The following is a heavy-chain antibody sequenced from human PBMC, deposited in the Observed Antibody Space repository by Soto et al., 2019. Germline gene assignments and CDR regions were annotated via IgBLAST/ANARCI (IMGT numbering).Heavy chain of an antibody. CDR1: GFTFSSYS. CDR2: ISSSSSYI. V-gene: IGHV3-21*01. Sequence: PGGSLRLSCAASGFTFSSYSMNWVRQAPGKGLEWVSSISSSSSYIYYADSVKGRFTISRDNAKNSLYLQMNSLRAEDTAVYYCAREDKGRITMVRGETGFDYWGQGTLVTVSS. J-gene: IGHJ4*02. D-gene: IGHD3-10*01. CDR3: AREDKGRITMVRGETGFDY.